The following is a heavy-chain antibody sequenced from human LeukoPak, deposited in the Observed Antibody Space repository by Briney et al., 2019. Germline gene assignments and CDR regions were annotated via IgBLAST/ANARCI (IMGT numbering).Heavy chain of an antibody. CDR2: ISGSGGST. CDR1: GFTFSSYA. V-gene: IGHV3-23*01. CDR3: AKDTPMVRGVPYFDY. D-gene: IGHD3-10*01. Sequence: GGSLRLSCAASGFTFSSYAMSWVRQAPGKGLEWVSAISGSGGSTYYADSVKGRFTFSRDNSKNKLYLQMNSLRAEDAAVYYCAKDTPMVRGVPYFDYWGQGTLVTASS. J-gene: IGHJ4*02.